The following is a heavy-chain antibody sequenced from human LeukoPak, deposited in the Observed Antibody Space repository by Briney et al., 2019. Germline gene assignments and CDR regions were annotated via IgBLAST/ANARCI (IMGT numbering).Heavy chain of an antibody. CDR1: AYPFTGYY. V-gene: IGHV1-2*02. D-gene: IGHD3-22*01. CDR2: INPKSGDT. J-gene: IGHJ4*02. CDR3: AREGGERSYYESSGYYCDC. Sequence: ASVKVSCKASAYPFTGYYMHWVRPAPGQGLEWMGWINPKSGDTNYAQKFQGRVTMTRDTSISTAYMELSSLRSDDTAVYYCAREGGERSYYESSGYYCDCWGQGTLVTVSS.